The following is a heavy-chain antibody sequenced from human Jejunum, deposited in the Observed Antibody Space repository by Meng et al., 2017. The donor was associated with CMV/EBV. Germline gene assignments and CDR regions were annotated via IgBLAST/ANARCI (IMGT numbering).Heavy chain of an antibody. D-gene: IGHD3-16*01. CDR3: TSDSLRY. V-gene: IGHV3-15*07. CDR1: GLPVTKTW. CDR2: IKSTPDGGTR. Sequence: LRLSCTASGLPVTKTWMTWVRQAPGKGLEWVARIKSTPDGGTRDYAAPVKGRFSISKDDSENTVYLQMDSLKTEDAAVYYCTSDSLRYWGRGTLVTVSS. J-gene: IGHJ4*02.